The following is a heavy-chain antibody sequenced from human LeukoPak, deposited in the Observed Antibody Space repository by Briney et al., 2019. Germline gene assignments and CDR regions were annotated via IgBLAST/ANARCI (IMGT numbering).Heavy chain of an antibody. CDR3: ARMDYSDQFFQH. D-gene: IGHD4-17*01. CDR2: ISKNGDST. J-gene: IGHJ1*01. Sequence: PGGSLRLSCAASGFTFSSYAMHWIRQAPGKGLEYVSAISKNGDSTFHAISVKGRFTISRDKSKNTLYLQMGSLRPEDMAVYYCARMDYSDQFFQHWGQGSLVTVSS. CDR1: GFTFSSYA. V-gene: IGHV3-64*01.